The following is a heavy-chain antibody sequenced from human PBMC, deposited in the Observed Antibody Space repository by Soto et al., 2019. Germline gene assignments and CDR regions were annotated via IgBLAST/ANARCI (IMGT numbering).Heavy chain of an antibody. D-gene: IGHD3-10*01. CDR2: LIGGHYGT. CDR3: AKGKSTGDIDWFDP. CDR1: GFTLQNYA. Sequence: LSCTASGFTLQNYAMAWVRQAPGKGLEWVSTLIGGHYGTAYSYSVKGRFTVSRDNSKNCLYLQMNSLGVEDTAMYFCAKGKSTGDIDWFDPWGQGSLVTVSS. J-gene: IGHJ5*02. V-gene: IGHV3-23*01.